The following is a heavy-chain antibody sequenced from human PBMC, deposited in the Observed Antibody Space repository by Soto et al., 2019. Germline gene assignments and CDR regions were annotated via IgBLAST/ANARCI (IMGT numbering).Heavy chain of an antibody. CDR1: GFTFSSYA. CDR3: ARDLVVAVAGSDAFDI. V-gene: IGHV3-30-3*01. CDR2: ISYDGSNK. J-gene: IGHJ3*02. D-gene: IGHD6-19*01. Sequence: QVQLVESGGGVVQPGRSLRLSCAASGFTFSSYAMHWVRQAPGKGLEWVAVISYDGSNKYYADSVKGRFTISRDNSKNTLYLQMNSLRAEDTAVYYCARDLVVAVAGSDAFDIWGQGTMVTVSS.